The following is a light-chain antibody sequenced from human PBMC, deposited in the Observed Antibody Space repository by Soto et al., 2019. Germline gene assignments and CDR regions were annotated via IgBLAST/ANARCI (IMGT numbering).Light chain of an antibody. Sequence: QSVLTQPPSVSGAPGQRVTISCTGSSSNIGAGYDVHWYHQLPGTAPKLLIYVDRNRPSGVPDRFSGSKSDTSASLAITGLQAEDEADYYCQSYDSSLSGVVFGGGTKVTVL. J-gene: IGLJ2*01. CDR2: VDR. CDR3: QSYDSSLSGVV. V-gene: IGLV1-40*01. CDR1: SSNIGAGYD.